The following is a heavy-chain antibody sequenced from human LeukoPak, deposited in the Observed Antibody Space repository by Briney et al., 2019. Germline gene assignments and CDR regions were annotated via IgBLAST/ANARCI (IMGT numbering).Heavy chain of an antibody. CDR1: GFTFNSYA. CDR2: ISGSGGST. J-gene: IGHJ4*02. D-gene: IGHD2-2*01. CDR3: AKDPCSSTSCYPFDY. V-gene: IGHV3-23*01. Sequence: GGSLRLSCAASGFTFNSYAMSWVRQAPGKGLEWVSAISGSGGSTYYADSVKGRFTISRDNSKNTLYLQMNSLRAEDTAVYYCAKDPCSSTSCYPFDYWGQGTLVTVSS.